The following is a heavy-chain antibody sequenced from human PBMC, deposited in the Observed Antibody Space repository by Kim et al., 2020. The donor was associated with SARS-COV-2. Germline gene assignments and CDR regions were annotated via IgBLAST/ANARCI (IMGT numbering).Heavy chain of an antibody. CDR1: GFTFSTYW. V-gene: IGHV3-7*01. CDR2: IKQDGSLK. CDR3: ASKSTG. J-gene: IGHJ4*02. Sequence: GGSLRLSCAASGFTFSTYWMTWVRQAPGKGLEWVANIKQDGSLKYYVNSVRGRFTVSRDNAQNSLYLQMNSLRVEDTGIYYCASKSTGWGQGPLVTGSP.